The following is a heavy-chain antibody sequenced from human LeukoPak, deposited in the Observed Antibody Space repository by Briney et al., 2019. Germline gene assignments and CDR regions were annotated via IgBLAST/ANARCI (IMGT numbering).Heavy chain of an antibody. CDR1: GGSISSGDYY. V-gene: IGHV4-30-4*08. J-gene: IGHJ6*03. CDR3: ARESHTDIVVVPAAADYYYMDV. D-gene: IGHD2-2*01. CDR2: IYYSGST. Sequence: PSQTLSLTCTVSGGSISSGDYYWSWIRQPPGKGLEWIGYIYYSGSTYYNPSLKSRVPISVDTSKTQFSLKLSSVTAADTAVYYCARESHTDIVVVPAAADYYYMDVWGKGTTVTVSS.